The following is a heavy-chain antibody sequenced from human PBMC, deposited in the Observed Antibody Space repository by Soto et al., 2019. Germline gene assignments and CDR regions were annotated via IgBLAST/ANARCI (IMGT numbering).Heavy chain of an antibody. CDR1: GYSFTIYW. D-gene: IGHD6-13*01. Sequence: PGESLKISCNGSGYSFTIYWISWVRQMPGKGLEWMGRIDPSDSYTNYSPSFQGHVTISADKSISTAYLQWSSLKASDTAMYYCARQRGIAARARYGMDVWGQGTTVTVSS. CDR3: ARQRGIAARARYGMDV. CDR2: IDPSDSYT. J-gene: IGHJ6*02. V-gene: IGHV5-10-1*01.